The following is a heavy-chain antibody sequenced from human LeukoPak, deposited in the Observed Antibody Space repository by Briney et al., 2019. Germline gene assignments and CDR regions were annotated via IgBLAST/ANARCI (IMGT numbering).Heavy chain of an antibody. J-gene: IGHJ5*02. V-gene: IGHV4-59*01. CDR3: AREPIAAQAA. CDR1: GGSISSYY. CDR2: IYYSGST. Sequence: PSETLSLTCTVSGGSISSYYWSWIRQPPGKGLEWIGYIYYSGSTNYNPSLKSRVTISVDTSKNQFSLKLSSVTAADTAVYYCAREPIAAQAAWGQGTLVTVSS. D-gene: IGHD6-6*01.